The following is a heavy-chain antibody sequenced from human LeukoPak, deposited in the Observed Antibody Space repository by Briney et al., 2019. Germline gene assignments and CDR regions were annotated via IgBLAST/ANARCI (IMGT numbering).Heavy chain of an antibody. V-gene: IGHV4-59*01. CDR2: IYYSGST. CDR3: ARAGPHYYGSGSYYFDY. D-gene: IGHD3-10*01. J-gene: IGHJ4*02. CDR1: GGSISSYY. Sequence: PSETLSLTCTGSGGSISSYYWSWLRQPPGKEREGIGYIYYSGSTNYNPPLKSRAYISVDTSKNQFPLQLSSVTAADTAVYYCARAGPHYYGSGSYYFDYWGQGTLVTVSS.